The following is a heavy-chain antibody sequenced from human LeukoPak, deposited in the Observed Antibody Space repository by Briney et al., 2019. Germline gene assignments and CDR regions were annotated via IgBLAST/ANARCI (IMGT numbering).Heavy chain of an antibody. Sequence: SETLSLTCTVSGGSISSGNYHWIWIRRPAGKGLEWIGRIYSSGNTNYNPSLKSRVSISIDTSKNQFSLRLSSVTAADTALYYCARRSTVLTANYEYWGQGTLVTVSA. V-gene: IGHV4-61*02. J-gene: IGHJ4*02. CDR2: IYSSGNT. CDR3: ARRSTVLTANYEY. CDR1: GGSISSGNYH. D-gene: IGHD4-23*01.